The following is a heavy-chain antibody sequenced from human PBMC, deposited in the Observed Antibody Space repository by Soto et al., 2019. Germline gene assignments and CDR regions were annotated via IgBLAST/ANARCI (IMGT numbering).Heavy chain of an antibody. V-gene: IGHV1-69*01. J-gene: IGHJ4*02. Sequence: QVQLVQSGSEVKKPGSSVKVSCKASGGSFSSNPISWVRQAPGQGLEWMAGIIPILATVHYAQKFQGRVTITADESTSTAYMVLTSLRSEDTAVYFCARGGRGYSSAPRYYFDYWGQGTLVTVSS. CDR3: ARGGRGYSSAPRYYFDY. CDR2: IIPILATV. D-gene: IGHD5-18*01. CDR1: GGSFSSNP.